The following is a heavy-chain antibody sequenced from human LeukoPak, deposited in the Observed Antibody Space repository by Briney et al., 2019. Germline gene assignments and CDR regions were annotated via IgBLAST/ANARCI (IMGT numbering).Heavy chain of an antibody. Sequence: SETLSLTCTVSGASTSHFYWNWIRQPPGKGLEWIGYMHNSGSSKHSPSLKSRVTISIDTSKNQFSLQLTSVTAADTAIYYCARSAEWLRNAFDVWGQGTMVSVSS. CDR1: GASTSHFY. CDR2: MHNSGSS. D-gene: IGHD5-12*01. V-gene: IGHV4-59*01. CDR3: ARSAEWLRNAFDV. J-gene: IGHJ3*01.